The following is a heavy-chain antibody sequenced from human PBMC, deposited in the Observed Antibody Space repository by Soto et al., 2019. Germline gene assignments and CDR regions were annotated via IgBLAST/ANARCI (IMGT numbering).Heavy chain of an antibody. J-gene: IGHJ6*02. D-gene: IGHD6-19*01. CDR3: ARRAAVHHYYYGMDV. CDR2: IYPGDSDT. V-gene: IGHV5-51*01. CDR1: GYSFTSYW. Sequence: GESLKISCKGSGYSFTSYWIGWVRQMPGKGLEWMGIIYPGDSDTRYSPSFQGQVTISADKSISTAYLQWSSLKASDTAMYYCARRAAVHHYYYGMDVWGQGTTVTVSS.